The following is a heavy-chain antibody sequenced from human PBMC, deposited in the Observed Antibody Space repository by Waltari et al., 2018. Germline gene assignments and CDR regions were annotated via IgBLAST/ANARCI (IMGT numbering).Heavy chain of an antibody. V-gene: IGHV1-2*06. CDR3: AIPGYSSSGSIKD. J-gene: IGHJ4*02. CDR1: RYTFTGYD. D-gene: IGHD6-13*01. CDR2: INPNSGGT. Sequence: QVQLVQSGAEVKKPGASVKVACKASRYTFTGYDMHWVRQAPGPGPEWMGRINPNSGGTNYAQKFQGRVTMTMNTSISTAYMELSRLRSDDTAVYYCAIPGYSSSGSIKDWGQGTLVTVSS.